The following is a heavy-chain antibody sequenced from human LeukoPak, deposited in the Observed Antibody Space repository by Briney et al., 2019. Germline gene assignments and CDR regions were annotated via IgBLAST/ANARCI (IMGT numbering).Heavy chain of an antibody. V-gene: IGHV3-21*01. CDR1: GFTFSSFS. CDR3: ARGEPGFGGLPTVLDN. J-gene: IGHJ4*02. D-gene: IGHD4-23*01. Sequence: GGSLRLSCAASGFTFSSFSMNWVRQAPGKGLEWVSSISSSTTYIYYADSVKGRFTISRDNAKDLLYLQMNSLRAEDTAVYYCARGEPGFGGLPTVLDNWGQGTLVTVSS. CDR2: ISSSTTYI.